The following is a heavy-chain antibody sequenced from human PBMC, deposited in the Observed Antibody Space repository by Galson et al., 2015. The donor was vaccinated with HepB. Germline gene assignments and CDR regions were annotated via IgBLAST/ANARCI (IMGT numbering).Heavy chain of an antibody. D-gene: IGHD2/OR15-2a*01. Sequence: QSGAEVKKSGESLKVSCKASRYTSTGYYLHWVRQAPGQGLEWLGWINPNSGDTNYAQNFQGRVTLTWDTSISTTYMELRRLRSDDTAVYYCATEYHYCNSSTCLEYFQVWGEGTLVTVSS. J-gene: IGHJ1*01. CDR2: INPNSGDT. CDR1: RYTSTGYY. V-gene: IGHV1-2*02. CDR3: ATEYHYCNSSTCLEYFQV.